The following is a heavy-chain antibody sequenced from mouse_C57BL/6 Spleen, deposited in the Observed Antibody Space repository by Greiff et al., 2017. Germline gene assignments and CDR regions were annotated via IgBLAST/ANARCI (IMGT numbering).Heavy chain of an antibody. CDR3: ARGGITTVVAKTCYAMDY. Sequence: EVQLQESGPGLVKPSQSLSLTCSVTGYSITSGYYWNWIRQFPGNKLEWMGYISYDGSNNYNPSLKNRISITRDTSKNQFFLKLNSVTTEDTATYYCARGGITTVVAKTCYAMDYWGQGTSVTVSS. CDR2: ISYDGSN. J-gene: IGHJ4*01. D-gene: IGHD1-1*01. CDR1: GYSITSGYY. V-gene: IGHV3-6*01.